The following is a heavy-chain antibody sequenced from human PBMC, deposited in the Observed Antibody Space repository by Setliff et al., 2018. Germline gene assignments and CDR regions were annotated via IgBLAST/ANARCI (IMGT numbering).Heavy chain of an antibody. J-gene: IGHJ4*02. CDR2: IYYGGSA. CDR1: GGSISSSNYY. Sequence: SETLSLTCTVSGGSISSSNYYWGWIRQPPGKGLEWIGNIYYGGSAYYNPSLKSRVTISVDTSKNQFSLKLSSVTAADTAMYYCARGGYSYGLGGFPLDYGGQGTLVTGSS. CDR3: ARGGYSYGLGGFPLDY. D-gene: IGHD5-18*01. V-gene: IGHV4-39*07.